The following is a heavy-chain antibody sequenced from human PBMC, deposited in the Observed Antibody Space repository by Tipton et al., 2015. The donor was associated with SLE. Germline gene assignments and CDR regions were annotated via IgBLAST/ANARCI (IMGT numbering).Heavy chain of an antibody. Sequence: QLVQSGGGVVQPGGSLRLSCAASGFTFSSYGMHWVRQAPGKGLEWVAFIRYDGSNKYYADSVKGRFTISRDNSKNTLYLQMNSLRAEDTAMYSCARGVLISGTTRYLDFWGQGTLVTVSS. CDR1: GFTFSSYG. CDR3: ARGVLISGTTRYLDF. V-gene: IGHV3-30*02. D-gene: IGHD1-7*01. J-gene: IGHJ4*02. CDR2: IRYDGSNK.